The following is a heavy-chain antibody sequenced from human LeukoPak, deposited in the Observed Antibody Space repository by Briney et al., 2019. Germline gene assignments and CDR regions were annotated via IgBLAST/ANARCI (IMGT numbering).Heavy chain of an antibody. D-gene: IGHD1-14*01. CDR3: AALTRLTETDSYFDY. Sequence: GGSLRLSCAASGFTFSSYAMSWVRQAPGKGLEWVSAISGSGGSTYYADSVKGRFTISRDNSKNTLYLQMNSLRAEDTAVYYCAALTRLTETDSYFDYWGQGTLVTVSS. V-gene: IGHV3-23*01. CDR1: GFTFSSYA. CDR2: ISGSGGST. J-gene: IGHJ4*02.